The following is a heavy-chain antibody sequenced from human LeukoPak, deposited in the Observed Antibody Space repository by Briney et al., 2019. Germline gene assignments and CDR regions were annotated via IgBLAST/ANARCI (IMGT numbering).Heavy chain of an antibody. CDR2: INHSGST. CDR1: GGSISSYY. V-gene: IGHV4-34*01. CDR3: ARSDIAAAGAPFDY. Sequence: SETLSLTCSVSGGSISSYYWSWIRQPPGKGLEWIGEINHSGSTNYNPSLKSRVTISVDTSKNQFSLKLSSVTAADTAVYYCARSDIAAAGAPFDYWGQGTLVTVSS. D-gene: IGHD6-13*01. J-gene: IGHJ4*02.